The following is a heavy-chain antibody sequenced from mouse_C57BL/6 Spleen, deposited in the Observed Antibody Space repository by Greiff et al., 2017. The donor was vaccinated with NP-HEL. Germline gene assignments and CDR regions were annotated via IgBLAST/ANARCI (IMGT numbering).Heavy chain of an antibody. CDR2: INPYNGGT. CDR1: GYTFTDYY. CDR3: PYGSSSYAMDY. J-gene: IGHJ4*01. V-gene: IGHV1-19*01. Sequence: EVQLQQSGPVLVKPGASVKMSCKASGYTFTDYYMNWVKQSHGKSLEWIGVINPYNGGTSYNQKFKGKATLTVDKSSSTAYMELNSLTSEDSAVYYCPYGSSSYAMDYWGQGTSVTVSS. D-gene: IGHD1-1*01.